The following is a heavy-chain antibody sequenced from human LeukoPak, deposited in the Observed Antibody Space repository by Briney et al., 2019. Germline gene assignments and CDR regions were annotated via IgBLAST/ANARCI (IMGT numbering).Heavy chain of an antibody. CDR1: GFIVSSNY. CDR3: ARGLQDSSDGYDAFDI. CDR2: IYSPGNT. D-gene: IGHD6-19*01. J-gene: IGHJ3*02. V-gene: IGHV3-53*01. Sequence: GGSLRLSCAASGFIVSSNYMSWVRQAPGKGLEWVSVIYSPGNTYYVDSVKGRFTLSRDNSKNTLYLQMNSLRAEDTAVYYCARGLQDSSDGYDAFDIWGQGTMVTVSS.